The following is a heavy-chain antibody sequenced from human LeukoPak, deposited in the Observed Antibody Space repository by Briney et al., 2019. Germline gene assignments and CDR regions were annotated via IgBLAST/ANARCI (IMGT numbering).Heavy chain of an antibody. V-gene: IGHV3-74*01. J-gene: IGHJ4*02. Sequence: GGPLRLSCAASGFTFSSHWMHWVRQAPGKGLVWVSGISTDGSRPRYADSVNGRFTISRDNAKNTLYLQMNSLRAEDTAVYFCVRDGQGSTPLDYWGQGTLVTVSS. CDR3: VRDGQGSTPLDY. CDR2: ISTDGSRP. CDR1: GFTFSSHW. D-gene: IGHD2-15*01.